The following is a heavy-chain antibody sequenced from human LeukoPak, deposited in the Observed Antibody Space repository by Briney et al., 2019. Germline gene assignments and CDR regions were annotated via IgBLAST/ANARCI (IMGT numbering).Heavy chain of an antibody. V-gene: IGHV4-59*01. CDR1: GSSISSYY. CDR2: IYYSGST. Sequence: PSETLSLTCTVSGSSISSYYWSWIRQPPGKGLEWIGYIYYSGSTNYNPSLKSRVTISVDTSKNQFSLKLSSVTAADTAVYYCASLSSWYAFDIWGQGTMVTVSS. CDR3: ASLSSWYAFDI. J-gene: IGHJ3*02. D-gene: IGHD6-13*01.